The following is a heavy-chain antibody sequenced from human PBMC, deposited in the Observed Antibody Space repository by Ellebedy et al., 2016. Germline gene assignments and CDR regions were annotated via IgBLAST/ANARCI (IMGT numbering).Heavy chain of an antibody. CDR1: GFTVSSNY. Sequence: GESLKISCAASGFTVSSNYMSWVRQAPGKGLEWVSVIYSGGSTYYADSVKGQFTISRDNSKNTLYLQMNSLRAEDTAVYYCARVARPPDAFDIWGQGTMVTVSS. J-gene: IGHJ3*02. CDR2: IYSGGST. V-gene: IGHV3-53*01. D-gene: IGHD6-6*01. CDR3: ARVARPPDAFDI.